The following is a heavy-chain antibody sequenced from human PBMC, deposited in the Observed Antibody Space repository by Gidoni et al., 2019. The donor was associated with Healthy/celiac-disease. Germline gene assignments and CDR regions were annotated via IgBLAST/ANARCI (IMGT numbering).Heavy chain of an antibody. CDR1: GGSISSGGYY. J-gene: IGHJ3*02. Sequence: QVQLQESGPGLVKPSQTLSLTCTVSGGSISSGGYYWSWIRQHPGKGLEWIGYIYYSGSTYYNPSLKSRVTISVDTSKNQFSLKLSSVTAADTAVYYCARESTTVTTLRAFDIWGQGTMVTVSS. D-gene: IGHD4-17*01. CDR2: IYYSGST. CDR3: ARESTTVTTLRAFDI. V-gene: IGHV4-31*03.